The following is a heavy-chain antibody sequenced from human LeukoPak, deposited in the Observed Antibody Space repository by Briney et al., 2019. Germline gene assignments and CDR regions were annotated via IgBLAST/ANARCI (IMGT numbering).Heavy chain of an antibody. V-gene: IGHV3-23*01. CDR2: ISGSCGST. D-gene: IGHD6-13*01. J-gene: IGHJ4*02. Sequence: EGSLTFSCAASGFTFSSYAMSWVRQAPRKGLEWVSAISGSCGSTYYADSVKGRFTISRDNSKNPLYLQMNSLRAEDTAVYYCAKAAAAGFDYWGQGTLVTVSS. CDR3: AKAAAAGFDY. CDR1: GFTFSSYA.